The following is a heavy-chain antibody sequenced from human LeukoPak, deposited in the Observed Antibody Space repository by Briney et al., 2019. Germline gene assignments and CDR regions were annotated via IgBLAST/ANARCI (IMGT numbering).Heavy chain of an antibody. J-gene: IGHJ5*02. CDR3: AKSRAVGVNWFDP. Sequence: GGSLRLSCAASGFNFSSYAMSWVRQAPGKGLEWVSAISGSGIYTYYVDSVKGRFTISRDNSKNTLYLQMNTLRAEDTAVYYCAKSRAVGVNWFDPWGQGTLVTVSS. V-gene: IGHV3-23*01. CDR1: GFNFSSYA. D-gene: IGHD1-26*01. CDR2: ISGSGIYT.